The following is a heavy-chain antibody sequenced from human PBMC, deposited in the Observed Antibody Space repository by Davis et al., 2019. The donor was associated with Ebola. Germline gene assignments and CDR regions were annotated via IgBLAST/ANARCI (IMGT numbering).Heavy chain of an antibody. J-gene: IGHJ6*02. D-gene: IGHD6-19*01. CDR2: INPNSGGT. Sequence: ASVKVSCKASGYIFTSYAMHWVRQAPGQRLEWMGWINPNSGGTNYAQKFQGWVTMTRDTSISTAYMELSRLRSDDTAVYYCARGYSSGWGYYYGMDVWGQGTTVTVSS. CDR3: ARGYSSGWGYYYGMDV. CDR1: GYIFTSYA. V-gene: IGHV1-2*04.